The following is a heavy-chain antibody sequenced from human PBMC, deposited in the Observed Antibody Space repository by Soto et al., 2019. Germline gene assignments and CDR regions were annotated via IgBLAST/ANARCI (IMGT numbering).Heavy chain of an antibody. CDR1: DGSIRSGDYY. D-gene: IGHD3-22*01. Sequence: SETLSLTSTVSDGSIRSGDYYWSWIRQPPGKGLEWIGYIYYSGSTYYNPSLKSRVTISVDTSKNQFSLKLSSVTAADTAVYYCARDRGDSSGSLPKTVHNWFDPWGQGTLVTVSS. CDR2: IYYSGST. CDR3: ARDRGDSSGSLPKTVHNWFDP. V-gene: IGHV4-30-4*01. J-gene: IGHJ5*02.